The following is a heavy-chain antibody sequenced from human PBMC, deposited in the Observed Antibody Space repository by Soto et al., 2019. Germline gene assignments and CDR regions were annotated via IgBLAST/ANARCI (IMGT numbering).Heavy chain of an antibody. CDR2: ISAYNGNT. D-gene: IGHD3-22*01. CDR3: ARHENYYDSSGYYQGLDY. V-gene: IGHV1-18*01. Sequence: ASVKVSCKASGYTFTSYGISWVRQAPGQGLEWMGWISAYNGNTNYAQKLQGRVTMTTDTSTSTAYMELRSLRSDDPAVYYCARHENYYDSSGYYQGLDYWGQGTLVTVSS. J-gene: IGHJ4*02. CDR1: GYTFTSYG.